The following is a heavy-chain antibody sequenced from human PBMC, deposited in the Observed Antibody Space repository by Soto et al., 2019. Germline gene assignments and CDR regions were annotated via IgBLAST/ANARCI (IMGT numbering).Heavy chain of an antibody. D-gene: IGHD3-22*01. CDR3: ARQIYDSDTGPNFQYYFDS. V-gene: IGHV5-10-1*01. CDR2: IAPSDSQT. CDR1: GYSFAGYW. J-gene: IGHJ4*02. Sequence: GESLKISCKGSGYSFAGYWITWVRQKPGKGLEWMGRIAPSDSQTYYSPSFRGHVTISVTKSITTVFLQWSSLRASDTAMYYCARQIYDSDTGPNFQYYFDSWGQGTPVTVSS.